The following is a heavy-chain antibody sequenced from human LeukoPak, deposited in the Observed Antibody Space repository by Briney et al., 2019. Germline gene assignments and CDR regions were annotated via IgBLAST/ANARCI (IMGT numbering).Heavy chain of an antibody. D-gene: IGHD3-10*01. J-gene: IGHJ4*02. CDR2: ISGSSYI. Sequence: GGSLRLSCAASGFTFSSYSMNWVRQAPGKGLEWVSSISGSSYIYYADSVKGRFTISRDNAKNSLYLQMNSLRAEDTAVYYCARELDGSGSPLDYWGQGTLVTVSS. CDR1: GFTFSSYS. CDR3: ARELDGSGSPLDY. V-gene: IGHV3-21*01.